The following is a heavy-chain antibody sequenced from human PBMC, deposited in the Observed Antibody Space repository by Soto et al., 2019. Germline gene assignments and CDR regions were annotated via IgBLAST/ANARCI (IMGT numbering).Heavy chain of an antibody. CDR3: ASCGYSSSPNDAFDI. D-gene: IGHD6-6*01. CDR1: GYTFTSYG. Sequence: GASVKVSCKASGYTFTSYGISWVRQAPGQGLEWMGWISAYNGNTNYAQKLQGRVTMTTDTSTSTAYMELRSLRSDDTAVYYCASCGYSSSPNDAFDIWGRGTMVTVSS. CDR2: ISAYNGNT. V-gene: IGHV1-18*01. J-gene: IGHJ3*02.